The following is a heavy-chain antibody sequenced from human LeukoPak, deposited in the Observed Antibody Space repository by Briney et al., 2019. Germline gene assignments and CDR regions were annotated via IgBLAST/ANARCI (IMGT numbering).Heavy chain of an antibody. D-gene: IGHD2-8*02. J-gene: IGHJ4*03. CDR1: GYTFTDYY. V-gene: IGHV1-2*02. Sequence: ASVIGSCKASGYTFTDYYMHWVRQAPGQGLEWMGWINAKSGDTKYAQKFQARVTMTRDTSITTTYMEVSRLSSDDTAVYYCARQNTGQLDYWGRGALVTVSS. CDR3: ARQNTGQLDY. CDR2: INAKSGDT.